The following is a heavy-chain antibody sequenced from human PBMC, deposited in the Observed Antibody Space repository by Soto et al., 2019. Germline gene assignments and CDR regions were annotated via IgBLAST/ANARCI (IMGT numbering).Heavy chain of an antibody. J-gene: IGHJ4*02. CDR2: ISAYSGNT. Sequence: ASVKVSCKASGYTFTNYGISCGRRAPGQVLEWMGWISAYSGNTNYAQKLEGRVTMTTDTSTSTAYMELRSLRSDDTAVYYCARDPRTYYYDSSGSPIDYWGPGTLVTVSS. CDR3: ARDPRTYYYDSSGSPIDY. D-gene: IGHD3-22*01. CDR1: GYTFTNYG. V-gene: IGHV1-18*04.